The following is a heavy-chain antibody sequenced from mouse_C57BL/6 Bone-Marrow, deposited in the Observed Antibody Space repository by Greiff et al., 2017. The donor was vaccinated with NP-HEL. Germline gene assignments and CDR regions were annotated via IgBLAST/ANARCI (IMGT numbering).Heavy chain of an antibody. CDR1: GYTFTDYE. J-gene: IGHJ2*01. CDR2: IDPETGGT. Sequence: VQLQQSGAELVRPGASVTLSCKASGYTFTDYEMHWVKQTPVHGLEWIGAIDPETGGTAYNQKFKGKAILTADKSSSTAYMELRSLTSEDSAVYYCTRRGPYYGSSWGDYWGQGTTLTVSS. D-gene: IGHD1-1*01. CDR3: TRRGPYYGSSWGDY. V-gene: IGHV1-15*01.